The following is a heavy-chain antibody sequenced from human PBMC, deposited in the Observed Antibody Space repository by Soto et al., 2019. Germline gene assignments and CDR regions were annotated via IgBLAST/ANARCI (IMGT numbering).Heavy chain of an antibody. CDR1: GFMFENYA. CDR2: VRGNSYGA. Sequence: GSLRLSCAASGFMFENYAMIWVRQAPGKGLEWVATVRGNSYGAYYADSVRGRFIISRDNSKNTMSLQLNSLRDDDTAIYYCAKGKSENGVDWLDPWGPGTLVTVSS. CDR3: AKGKSENGVDWLDP. J-gene: IGHJ5*02. D-gene: IGHD2-8*01. V-gene: IGHV3-23*01.